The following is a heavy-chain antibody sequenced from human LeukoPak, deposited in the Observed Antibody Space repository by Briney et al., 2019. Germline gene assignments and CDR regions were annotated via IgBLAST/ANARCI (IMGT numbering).Heavy chain of an antibody. CDR2: IIPIFGTA. Sequence: SVKVSCKASGGSFSSYAISWVRQAPGQGLEWMGGIIPIFGTANYAQKFQGRVTITTDESTSTAYMELSSLRSEDTAVYYCASSGTEGYWGQGTLVTVSS. D-gene: IGHD1-1*01. CDR1: GGSFSSYA. V-gene: IGHV1-69*05. CDR3: ASSGTEGY. J-gene: IGHJ4*02.